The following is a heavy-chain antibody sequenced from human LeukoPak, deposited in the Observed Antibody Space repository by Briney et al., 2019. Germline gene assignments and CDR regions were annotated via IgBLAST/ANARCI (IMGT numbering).Heavy chain of an antibody. CDR2: IYYSGST. J-gene: IGHJ4*02. CDR1: GGSLSGYY. V-gene: IGHV4-59*01. D-gene: IGHD3-10*01. CDR3: ARDRATYYYGSGSPDY. Sequence: SETLSLTCTVSGGSLSGYYWSWIRQPPGKGLEWIGYIYYSGSTNYNPSLKSRVTISVATSKNQFSLKLSSVTAADTALYYCARDRATYYYGSGSPDYWGQGTLVTVSS.